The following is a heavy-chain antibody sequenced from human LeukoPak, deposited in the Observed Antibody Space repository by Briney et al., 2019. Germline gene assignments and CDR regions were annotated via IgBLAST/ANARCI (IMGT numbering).Heavy chain of an antibody. CDR3: ARGDVEGAYNYGSRLFDD. D-gene: IGHD5-18*01. CDR2: INHSGST. CDR1: GESFSGYY. V-gene: IGHV4-34*01. Sequence: PSETLSLTCAVYGESFSGYYWSWIRQPPGKGLEWIGEINHSGSTNYNPSLKSRVSISVDTSKNQFSLKLSSVTAADTAVYCCARGDVEGAYNYGSRLFDDWGQGTLVTVSS. J-gene: IGHJ4*02.